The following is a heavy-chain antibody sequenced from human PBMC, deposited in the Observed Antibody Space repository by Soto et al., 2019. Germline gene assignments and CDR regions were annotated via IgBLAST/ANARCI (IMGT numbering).Heavy chain of an antibody. CDR2: IYWNDDK. J-gene: IGHJ4*02. D-gene: IGHD6-19*01. CDR1: GFSLSTSGVG. CDR3: AHRPSGWYLFDY. V-gene: IGHV2-5*01. Sequence: GSGPTLVNPTQTLTLTCTFSGFSLSTSGVGVGWIRQPPGKALEWLALIYWNDDKRYSPSLKIRLTITKDTSKNQVVLTMTNMDPVDTATYYCAHRPSGWYLFDYWGQGTLVTVSS.